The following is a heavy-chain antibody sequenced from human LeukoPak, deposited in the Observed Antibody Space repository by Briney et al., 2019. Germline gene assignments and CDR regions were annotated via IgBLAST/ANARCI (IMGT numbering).Heavy chain of an antibody. Sequence: PGGSLRLSCAASGFTFSSYEMNWVRQAPGKGLEWVSYITTSDRTIYYADSVKGRFTISRDNAKNLLYLQMNSLRAEDTAVYYCARETDSTLFDYWGQGTLVTVSS. CDR1: GFTFSSYE. V-gene: IGHV3-48*03. D-gene: IGHD2-2*01. CDR2: ITTSDRTI. J-gene: IGHJ4*02. CDR3: ARETDSTLFDY.